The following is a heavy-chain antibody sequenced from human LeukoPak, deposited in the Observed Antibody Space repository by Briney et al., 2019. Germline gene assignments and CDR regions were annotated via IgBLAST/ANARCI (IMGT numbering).Heavy chain of an antibody. V-gene: IGHV4-59*01. Sequence: SVTLSLTCTVSGGSISSYYWNWIRQPPGKGLEWIGYIFHSGSTNYNPSLKSRVTMSVDTSKSQFSLKLNSVTAADTAVYYCAREASSGWHIDYWGQGTLVTVSS. J-gene: IGHJ4*02. CDR3: AREASSGWHIDY. CDR1: GGSISSYY. D-gene: IGHD6-19*01. CDR2: IFHSGST.